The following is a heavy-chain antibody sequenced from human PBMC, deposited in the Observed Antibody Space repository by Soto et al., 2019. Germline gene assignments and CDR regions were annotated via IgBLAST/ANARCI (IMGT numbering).Heavy chain of an antibody. CDR2: VYWDDDK. CDR1: GFSLNSRGVG. Sequence: QITLRESGPALVKPTQTLTLTCTFSGFSLNSRGVGVGWVRQPPGKALEWLAIVYWDDDKRYRPSLRSRLSISKDTPNNQVVLTLTNTDPVKTARYCSVHRLALDEPGRGCDFWGQGSLVTVSS. J-gene: IGHJ4*02. CDR3: VHRLALDEPGRGCDF. D-gene: IGHD3-16*01. V-gene: IGHV2-5*02.